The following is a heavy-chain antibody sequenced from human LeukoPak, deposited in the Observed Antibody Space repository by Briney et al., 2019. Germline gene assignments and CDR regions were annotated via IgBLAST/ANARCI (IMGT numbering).Heavy chain of an antibody. CDR3: GMSGDRVPLQDDVFDV. J-gene: IGHJ3*01. D-gene: IGHD1-26*01. CDR2: IYPGDSGP. CDR1: GYSFTSYC. Sequence: GESLKISCKVSGYSFTSYCIGWVRPMPGKGLEWMGIIYPGDSGPTYSPSFQGQVTISVDKSINTAYLQWSSLQASDTAMYYCGMSGDRVPLQDDVFDVWGQGTIVTVST. V-gene: IGHV5-51*01.